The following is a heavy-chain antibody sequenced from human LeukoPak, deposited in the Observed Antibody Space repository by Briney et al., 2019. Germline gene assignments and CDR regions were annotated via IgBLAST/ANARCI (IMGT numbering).Heavy chain of an antibody. Sequence: GGSLRLSCAASGFTFSSYAMHWVRQAPGKGLEWVAVISYDGSNKYYADSVKGRFTISRDNSKNTLYLQMNSLRAEDTVVYYCARDRLQITMIVVVTPDAFDIWGQGTMVTVSS. CDR3: ARDRLQITMIVVVTPDAFDI. V-gene: IGHV3-30-3*01. J-gene: IGHJ3*02. CDR1: GFTFSSYA. D-gene: IGHD3-22*01. CDR2: ISYDGSNK.